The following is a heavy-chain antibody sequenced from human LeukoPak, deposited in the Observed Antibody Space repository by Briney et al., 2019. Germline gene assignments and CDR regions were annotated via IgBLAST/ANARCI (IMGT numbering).Heavy chain of an antibody. CDR3: ARGSPYYDFWSGYPNPPMDV. D-gene: IGHD3-3*01. V-gene: IGHV3-30*01. Sequence: GGSLRLSCAASGFTSSSYAMHWVRQAPGKGLEWVAVISYDGSNKYYADSVKGRFTISRDNSKNTLYLQMNSLRAEDTAVYYCARGSPYYDFWSGYPNPPMDVWGKGTTVTVSS. J-gene: IGHJ6*03. CDR1: GFTSSSYA. CDR2: ISYDGSNK.